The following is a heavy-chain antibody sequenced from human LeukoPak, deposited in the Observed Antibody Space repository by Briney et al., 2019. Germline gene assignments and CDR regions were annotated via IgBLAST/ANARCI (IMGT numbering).Heavy chain of an antibody. CDR2: INHSGST. CDR3: ARKGVTTPADY. Sequence: PSETLSLTCAVYGGSFRGYYWSWIRQPPGKGLEWIGEINHSGSTNYNPSLKSRVTISVDTSKNQFSLKLSSVTAADTAVYYCARKGVTTPADYWGQGTLVTVSS. D-gene: IGHD4-11*01. V-gene: IGHV4-34*01. CDR1: GGSFRGYY. J-gene: IGHJ4*02.